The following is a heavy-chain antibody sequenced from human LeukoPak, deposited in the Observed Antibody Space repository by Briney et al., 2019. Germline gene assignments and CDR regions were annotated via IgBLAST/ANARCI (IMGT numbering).Heavy chain of an antibody. D-gene: IGHD6-25*01. CDR1: GYTFTGYY. Sequence: ASVKVSCKASGYTFTGYYMHWVRQAPGQGLECMGWINPNSGGTNYAQKFQGRVSMNRDTPISTAYMELSRLRSDDTAVYYCARQAAALDYWGQGTLVTVSS. J-gene: IGHJ4*02. CDR2: INPNSGGT. CDR3: ARQAAALDY. V-gene: IGHV1-2*02.